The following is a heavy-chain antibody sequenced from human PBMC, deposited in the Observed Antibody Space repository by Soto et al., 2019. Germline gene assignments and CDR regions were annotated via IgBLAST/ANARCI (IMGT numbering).Heavy chain of an antibody. CDR3: AADWDLHCSGGSCYSSWFDP. CDR1: GFTFTSSA. J-gene: IGHJ5*02. V-gene: IGHV1-58*02. CDR2: IVVGSGNT. D-gene: IGHD2-15*01. Sequence: SVKVSCKASGFTFTSSAMLWVRQARGQRLEWIGWIVVGSGNTNYAQKFQERVTITRDMSTSTAYMELSSLRSEDTAVYYCAADWDLHCSGGSCYSSWFDPWGQGTLVTVSS.